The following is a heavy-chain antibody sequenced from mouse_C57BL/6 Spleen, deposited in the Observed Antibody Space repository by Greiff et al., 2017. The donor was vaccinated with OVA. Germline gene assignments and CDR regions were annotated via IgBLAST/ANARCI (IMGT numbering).Heavy chain of an antibody. V-gene: IGHV1-62-2*01. D-gene: IGHD2-4*01. Sequence: QVHVKQSGAELVKPGASVKLSCKASGYTFTEYTIHWVKQRSGQGLEWIGWFYPGSGSIKYNENFKDKATLTADKSSSTVYMELSRSTSEDSAVYCGARHGNYDYGAGFAYWGQGTLVTVSA. J-gene: IGHJ3*01. CDR3: ARHGNYDYGAGFAY. CDR1: GYTFTEYT. CDR2: FYPGSGSI.